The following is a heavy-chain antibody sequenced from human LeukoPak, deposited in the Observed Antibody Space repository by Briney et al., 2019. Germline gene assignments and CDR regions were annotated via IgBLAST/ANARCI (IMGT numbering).Heavy chain of an antibody. D-gene: IGHD6-13*01. CDR3: ATGDSSNWPFDY. V-gene: IGHV1-18*01. Sequence: ASVKVSCKASGYTFTSYGISWVRQAPGQGLEWMGWISAYNGNTNYAQKLQGRVTITTDTSTSTAYMQLRSLRSDDTAAYYCATGDSSNWPFDYWGQGTLVTVSS. CDR1: GYTFTSYG. CDR2: ISAYNGNT. J-gene: IGHJ4*02.